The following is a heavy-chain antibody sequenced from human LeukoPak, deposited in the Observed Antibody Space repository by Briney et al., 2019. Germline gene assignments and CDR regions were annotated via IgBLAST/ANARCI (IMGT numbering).Heavy chain of an antibody. J-gene: IGHJ5*02. V-gene: IGHV4-31*03. CDR3: ARASSSWQDGWFDP. CDR2: IYYSGST. D-gene: IGHD6-13*01. CDR1: GGSISSGGYY. Sequence: SETLSLTCTVSGGSISSGGYYWSWLRQHPGKGLEWIGYIYYSGSTYYNPSLKSRVTISVDTSKNQFSLKLSSVTAADTAVYYCARASSSWQDGWFDPWGQGTLVTVSS.